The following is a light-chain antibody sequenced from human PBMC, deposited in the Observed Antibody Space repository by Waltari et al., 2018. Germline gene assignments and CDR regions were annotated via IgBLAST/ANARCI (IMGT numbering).Light chain of an antibody. J-gene: IGKJ1*01. Sequence: DIVLTPSPDSLAVSLGERATINCRSRQSVLYSSNNKNYLAWYQHKPGQPPKLLIYWASIRVSGVPDRFRGSESGTDFTLTISSLQAEDVAVYYCQQYYSNPLTFGQGTKVEI. CDR1: QSVLYSSNNKNY. V-gene: IGKV4-1*01. CDR2: WAS. CDR3: QQYYSNPLT.